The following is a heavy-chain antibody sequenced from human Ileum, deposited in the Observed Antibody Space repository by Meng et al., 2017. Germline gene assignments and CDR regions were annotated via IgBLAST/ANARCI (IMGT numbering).Heavy chain of an antibody. CDR1: GGSSSSGSYY. Sequence: QGPLRGPGPGLVTPSQTLSLTCTVSGGSSSSGSYYWSWVRQPAGKGLEWIGRIYTSGSTNYNPSLKSRVAISVDTSKNQFSLKVSSVTAADTAVYYCARGAAVALDYWGQGTLVTVSS. J-gene: IGHJ4*02. CDR2: IYTSGST. CDR3: ARGAAVALDY. D-gene: IGHD6-25*01. V-gene: IGHV4-61*02.